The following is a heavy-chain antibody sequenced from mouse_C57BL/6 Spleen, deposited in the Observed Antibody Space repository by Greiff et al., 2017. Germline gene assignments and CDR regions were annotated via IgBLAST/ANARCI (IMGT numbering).Heavy chain of an antibody. V-gene: IGHV5-17*01. CDR3: ARLYGNYGYWYFDV. J-gene: IGHJ1*03. CDR1: GFTFSDYG. CDR2: ISCGSSTI. D-gene: IGHD2-1*01. Sequence: EVMLVESGGGLVKPGGSLKLSCAASGFTFSDYGMHWVRQAPEKGLEWVAYISCGSSTIYYADTVKGRFTISRDNAKNTLFLQMTSLRSEETAMYYCARLYGNYGYWYFDVWGTGSTVTVSS.